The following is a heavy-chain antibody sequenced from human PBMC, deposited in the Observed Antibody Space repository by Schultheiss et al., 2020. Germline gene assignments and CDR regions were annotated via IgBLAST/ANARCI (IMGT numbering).Heavy chain of an antibody. V-gene: IGHV4-61*01. CDR2: IYYSGST. J-gene: IGHJ6*03. Sequence: SETLSLTCTVSGGSVSSGSYYWRWIRQPPGKGLEWIGYIYYSGSTNYNPSLKSRVTISVDTSKNQFSLKLSSVTASGTAVYYCAGDRIVGATTYYYYYMDVWGKGTTVTVSS. CDR1: GGSVSSGSYY. CDR3: AGDRIVGATTYYYYYMDV. D-gene: IGHD1-26*01.